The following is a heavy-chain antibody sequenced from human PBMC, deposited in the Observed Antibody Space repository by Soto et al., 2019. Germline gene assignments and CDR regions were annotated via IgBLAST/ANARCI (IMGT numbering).Heavy chain of an antibody. V-gene: IGHV2-5*01. J-gene: IGHJ5*02. Sequence: QITLKESGPTLVKPTQTLTLTCTFSGFSLSTSGVGVGWIRQPPGKALEWLALIYWNDDKRYSPSLKSRLTITKDTSKNQVVLTMTHMDPVDTATYYCAHQDCSGGSCYGADWFDPWGQGTLVTVSS. CDR2: IYWNDDK. D-gene: IGHD2-15*01. CDR3: AHQDCSGGSCYGADWFDP. CDR1: GFSLSTSGVG.